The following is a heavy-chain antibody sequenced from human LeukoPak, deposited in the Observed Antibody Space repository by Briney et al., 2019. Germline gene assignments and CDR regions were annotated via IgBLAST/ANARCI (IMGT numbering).Heavy chain of an antibody. D-gene: IGHD3-3*01. V-gene: IGHV5-51*01. Sequence: GESLKTSCKVSADTFINYWIAWVRQMPGKGLEWMGIIYPGDSETIYGPSFQGQVTISADRSLTTAYLQWRSLKASDSAMYYCVRRSGRWSDFDYWGQGTLVTVSS. J-gene: IGHJ4*02. CDR2: IYPGDSET. CDR1: ADTFINYW. CDR3: VRRSGRWSDFDY.